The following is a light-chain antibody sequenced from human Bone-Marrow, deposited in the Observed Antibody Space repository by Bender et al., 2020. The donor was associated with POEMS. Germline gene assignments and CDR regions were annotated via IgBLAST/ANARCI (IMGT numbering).Light chain of an antibody. CDR2: KDN. V-gene: IGLV3-25*03. CDR1: ALPNQY. J-gene: IGLJ3*02. CDR3: QSADSSGTLEV. Sequence: ARITCSGDALPNQYAYWYQQKPGQAPVLVIYKDNERPSGIPERFSGSTSGTTVTLTITGVQAEDEGDYYCQSADSSGTLEVFGGGTKLTVL.